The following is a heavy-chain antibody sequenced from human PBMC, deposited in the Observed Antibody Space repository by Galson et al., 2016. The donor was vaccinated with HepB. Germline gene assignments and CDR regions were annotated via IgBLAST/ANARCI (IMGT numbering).Heavy chain of an antibody. D-gene: IGHD1-26*01. CDR1: GFTFSSFA. V-gene: IGHV3-30*04. J-gene: IGHJ6*02. CDR3: ARERSFHYFYYYGMDV. Sequence: SLRLSCAASGFTFSSFAIHWVRQAPGKGLEWVAIISYGGSDKYYADFVKGRFTISRDNSNNTLYLQMNSLRPDDTAVYYCARERSFHYFYYYGMDVWGQGTTVTVSS. CDR2: ISYGGSDK.